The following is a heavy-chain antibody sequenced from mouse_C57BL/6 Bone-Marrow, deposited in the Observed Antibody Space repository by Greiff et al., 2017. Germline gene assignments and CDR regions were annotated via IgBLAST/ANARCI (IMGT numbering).Heavy chain of an antibody. CDR3: AREGATMVHCYAMDY. CDR1: GYTFTSYG. Sequence: QVQLQQSGAELARPGASVKLSCKASGYTFTSYGISWVKQRTGQGLEWIGEIYPRSGNTYYNEKFKGKATLTADKSSSTAYMELRSLTSEDSAVYFCAREGATMVHCYAMDYWGQGTSVTVSS. D-gene: IGHD2-1*01. V-gene: IGHV1-81*01. CDR2: IYPRSGNT. J-gene: IGHJ4*01.